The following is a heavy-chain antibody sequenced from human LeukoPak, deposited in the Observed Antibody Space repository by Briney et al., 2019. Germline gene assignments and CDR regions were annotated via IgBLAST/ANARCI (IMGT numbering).Heavy chain of an antibody. J-gene: IGHJ4*02. CDR1: GASISSTTYY. D-gene: IGHD2-15*01. CDR3: AVDPTHCTGGSCYFDY. V-gene: IGHV4-39*01. CDR2: IYYSGST. Sequence: SETLSLTCTVSGASISSTTYYWGWIRQPPRKGLEWIASIYYSGSTYYNPSLKSRVTISVDTSKNQFSLKLSSVTAADTAVYYCAVDPTHCTGGSCYFDYWGQGTLVTVSS.